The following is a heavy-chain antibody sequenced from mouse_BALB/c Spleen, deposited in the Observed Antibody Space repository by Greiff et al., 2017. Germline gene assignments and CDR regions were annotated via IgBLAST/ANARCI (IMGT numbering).Heavy chain of an antibody. D-gene: IGHD2-1*01. Sequence: EVKLVESGTVLARPGASVKMSCKASGYSFTSYWMHWVKQRPGQGLEWIGAIYPGNSDTSYNQKFKGKAKLTAVTSASTAYMELSSLTNEDSAVYYCTRSLYGNYEGYFDYWGQGTTLTVSS. CDR3: TRSLYGNYEGYFDY. CDR1: GYSFTSYW. J-gene: IGHJ2*01. V-gene: IGHV1-5*01. CDR2: IYPGNSDT.